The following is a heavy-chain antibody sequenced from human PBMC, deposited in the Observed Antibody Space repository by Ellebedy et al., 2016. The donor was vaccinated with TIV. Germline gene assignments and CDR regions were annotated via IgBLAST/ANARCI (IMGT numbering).Heavy chain of an antibody. CDR1: GFTFSSYG. CDR3: ARDINWGKAGDH. J-gene: IGHJ4*02. CDR2: TWYDESQK. D-gene: IGHD7-27*01. Sequence: GESLKISXAASGFTFSSYGMHWVRQAPGKGLGWVALTWYDESQKYYADSVKGRFTISRDNSKNTLYLQMNSLRAEDTAVYFCARDINWGKAGDHWGRGTLVTVS. V-gene: IGHV3-33*01.